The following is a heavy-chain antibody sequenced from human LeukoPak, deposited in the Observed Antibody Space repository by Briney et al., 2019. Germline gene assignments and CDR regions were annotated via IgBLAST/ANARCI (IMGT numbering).Heavy chain of an antibody. V-gene: IGHV4-4*09. CDR2: ISGSGNT. J-gene: IGHJ4*02. Sequence: SETLSLTCTVSGGSIRSFYWSWIRQSPGKGLEWIGQISGSGNTNCNPSLTSRVTLTIDTSKNQVSLKLSSVTAADTAVYYCASATNLAYFDYWGQGTLVTVSS. CDR3: ASATNLAYFDY. CDR1: GGSIRSFY.